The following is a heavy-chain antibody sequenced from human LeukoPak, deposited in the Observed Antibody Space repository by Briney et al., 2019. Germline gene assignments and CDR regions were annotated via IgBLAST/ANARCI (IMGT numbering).Heavy chain of an antibody. V-gene: IGHV3-7*01. CDR2: IRYDGNAK. Sequence: GGSLRLSCAASGFAFSDFCMSWARQAPGKGLEWVANIRYDGNAKNSVPAVRRRFTITRDNAKNSLYLQMNSLTVEDTAVYYCAASHDSAGNDWGQGTLVTVSS. J-gene: IGHJ4*02. D-gene: IGHD2-15*01. CDR3: AASHDSAGND. CDR1: GFAFSDFC.